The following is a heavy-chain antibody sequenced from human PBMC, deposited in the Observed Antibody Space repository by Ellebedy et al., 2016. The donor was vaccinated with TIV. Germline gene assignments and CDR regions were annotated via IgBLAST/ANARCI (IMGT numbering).Heavy chain of an antibody. Sequence: GESLKISCAASGFTFSDYYMSWIRQAPGKGLEWVSDISSRSSYTNYADSVKGRFTISRDNAQNTLFLQMNSLRVEDTAVYYCARGWSTPDSWGQGTLVTVSS. CDR3: ARGWSTPDS. J-gene: IGHJ4*02. V-gene: IGHV3-11*06. CDR1: GFTFSDYY. D-gene: IGHD2-15*01. CDR2: ISSRSSYT.